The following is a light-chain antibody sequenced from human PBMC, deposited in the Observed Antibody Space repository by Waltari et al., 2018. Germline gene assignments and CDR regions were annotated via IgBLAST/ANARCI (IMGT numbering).Light chain of an antibody. V-gene: IGKV1-9*01. Sequence: DIQLTQSPSFLSASVGDRVTITCRAIQGISSSLAWYQQKPGMSPKLLIYVASTLQSGVPSRFSGSGSGTEFTLTISSLQPEDFATYYCLQFNSFPLTFGGGTKVEIK. CDR1: QGISSS. CDR3: LQFNSFPLT. J-gene: IGKJ4*01. CDR2: VAS.